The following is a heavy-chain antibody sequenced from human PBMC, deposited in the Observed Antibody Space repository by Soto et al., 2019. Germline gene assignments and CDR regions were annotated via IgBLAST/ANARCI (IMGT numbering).Heavy chain of an antibody. CDR2: ISYDGSNK. D-gene: IGHD2-2*02. J-gene: IGHJ3*02. CDR1: GFTFSGYA. V-gene: IGHV3-30*01. CDR3: ARVSGYQLLYHAFDI. Sequence: GGSLRLSCAPSGFTFSGYAVHWVRQAPGKGLEWVAVISYDGSNKYYGDYVKGRFTISRDNSKNTLYLQMNSLRSEDTAVYYCARVSGYQLLYHAFDIWGQGTLVTVSS.